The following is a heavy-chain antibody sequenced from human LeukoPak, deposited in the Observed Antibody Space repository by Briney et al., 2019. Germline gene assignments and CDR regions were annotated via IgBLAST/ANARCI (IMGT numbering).Heavy chain of an antibody. V-gene: IGHV3-21*01. CDR3: AREGGLLLLWFGELFPTRRDYYGMDV. CDR1: GFTFSSYS. D-gene: IGHD3-10*01. J-gene: IGHJ6*02. Sequence: PGGSLRLSCAASGFTFSSYSMNWVRQAPGKGLEWVSSISSSSSYIYYADSVKGRFTISRDNAKNSLYLQMNSLRAEDTAVYYCAREGGLLLLWFGELFPTRRDYYGMDVWGQGTTVTVSS. CDR2: ISSSSSYI.